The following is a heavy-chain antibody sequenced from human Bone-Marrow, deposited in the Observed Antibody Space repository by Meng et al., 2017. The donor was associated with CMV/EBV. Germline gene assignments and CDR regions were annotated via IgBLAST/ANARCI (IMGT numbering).Heavy chain of an antibody. CDR2: IYPGDSDT. J-gene: IGHJ5*02. Sequence: GESLKISWKGSGYSFTSYGIGWVRQMPGKGLEWMGIIYPGDSDTRYSPSFQGQVTISADKSITTAYLQWSSLKASDTAMYYCARQVGSAQAYQLLLSWFDPWGQGTLVTVSS. CDR3: ARQVGSAQAYQLLLSWFDP. D-gene: IGHD2-2*01. V-gene: IGHV5-51*01. CDR1: GYSFTSYG.